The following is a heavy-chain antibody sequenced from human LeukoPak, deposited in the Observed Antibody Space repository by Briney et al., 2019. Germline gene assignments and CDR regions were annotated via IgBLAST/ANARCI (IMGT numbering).Heavy chain of an antibody. CDR3: TRGLGEHGGVSDR. CDR1: GFTVSSNY. Sequence: PGGSLRLSCAASGFTVSSNYMSWVRQAPGKGLEWVANIKHDGSEQIYVDSVKGRFTISRDNAKDSVYLQMNSLRAEDTAVYYCTRGLGEHGGVSDRWGQGTLVTVSS. D-gene: IGHD3-16*01. J-gene: IGHJ5*02. CDR2: IKHDGSEQ. V-gene: IGHV3-7*01.